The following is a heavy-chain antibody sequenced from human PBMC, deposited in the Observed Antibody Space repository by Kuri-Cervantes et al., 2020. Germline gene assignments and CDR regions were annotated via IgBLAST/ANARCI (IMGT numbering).Heavy chain of an antibody. CDR3: ARVHTGLVSGWSNWYFDL. J-gene: IGHJ2*01. CDR2: ISAYNGNT. V-gene: IGHV1-18*01. D-gene: IGHD6-19*01. CDR1: GYTFTSYG. Sequence: ASVKVSCKASGYTFTSYGISWVRQAPGQGLEWMGWISAYNGNTNYAQKLQGRVTMTTDTSTSTAYMELRSLRSDDTAVYYCARVHTGLVSGWSNWYFDLWGRGTLVTVSS.